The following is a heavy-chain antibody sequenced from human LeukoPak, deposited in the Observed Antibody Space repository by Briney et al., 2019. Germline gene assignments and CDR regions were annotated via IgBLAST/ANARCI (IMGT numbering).Heavy chain of an antibody. CDR3: ARIPGDYYDSSGYLVDAFDI. CDR2: IFSNDEK. J-gene: IGHJ3*02. D-gene: IGHD3-22*01. Sequence: ESGPVLVKPTETLTLTCTVSGFSLSNARMGVSWIRQPPGKALEWLAHIFSNDEKSYSTSLKSRPTISKDTSKSQVVLTMTNMDPVDTATYYCARIPGDYYDSSGYLVDAFDIWGQGTMVTVSS. CDR1: GFSLSNARMG. V-gene: IGHV2-26*01.